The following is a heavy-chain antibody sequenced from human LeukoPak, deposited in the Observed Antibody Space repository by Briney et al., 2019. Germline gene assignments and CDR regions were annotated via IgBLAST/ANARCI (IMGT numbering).Heavy chain of an antibody. CDR2: IYTSGST. D-gene: IGHD2-2*01. CDR1: SGSINGHY. J-gene: IGHJ6*03. CDR3: AATRYCSSTSCLPYYYYYMDV. V-gene: IGHV4-4*07. Sequence: SETLSLTCTITSGSINGHYWSWIRQSAGKEMQWIGRIYTSGSTNYNPSLKSRVTISVDTSKNQFSLKLSSVTAADTAVYYCAATRYCSSTSCLPYYYYYMDVWGKGTTVTVSS.